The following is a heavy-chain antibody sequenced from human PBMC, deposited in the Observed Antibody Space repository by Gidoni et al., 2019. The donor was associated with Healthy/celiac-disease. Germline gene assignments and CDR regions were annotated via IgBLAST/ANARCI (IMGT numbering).Heavy chain of an antibody. D-gene: IGHD3-16*01. J-gene: IGHJ3*02. CDR2: INHSGST. V-gene: IGHV4-34*01. Sequence: QVQLQQWGAGLLKPSETLSLTRAVYGGSFSGYYWSWIRQPPGKGLEWIGEINHSGSTNYNPSLKSRVTISVDTSKNQFSLKLSSVTAADTAVYYCARDLLNFYVSAIWGQGTMVTVSS. CDR1: GGSFSGYY. CDR3: ARDLLNFYVSAI.